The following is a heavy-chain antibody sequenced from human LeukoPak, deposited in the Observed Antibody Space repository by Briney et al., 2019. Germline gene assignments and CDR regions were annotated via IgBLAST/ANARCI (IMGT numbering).Heavy chain of an antibody. V-gene: IGHV4-34*01. CDR2: INHSGST. D-gene: IGHD1-26*01. Sequence: PSETLSLTCAVYGGSFSDYYWSWIRQSPGKGLEWIGEINHSGSTYYNPSLKSRVTISLDTSKSQFSLKLTSVTAADTAVYYCAREGGSYENFDYWGQGTLVTVSS. CDR1: GGSFSDYY. J-gene: IGHJ4*02. CDR3: AREGGSYENFDY.